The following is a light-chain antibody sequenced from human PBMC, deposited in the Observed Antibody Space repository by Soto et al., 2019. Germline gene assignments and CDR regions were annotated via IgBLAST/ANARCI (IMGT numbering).Light chain of an antibody. V-gene: IGLV2-14*01. CDR1: SSDVGDFNY. CDR3: SSFSSSTTRV. J-gene: IGLJ1*01. CDR2: DVG. Sequence: QSALTQPASVSGSHGQSITISCTGTSSDVGDFNYVSRYQQHPGKAPKLMIYDVGNRPSGVSIRFSGSKSGSTASLTISGLQAEDEADYYCSSFSSSTTRVFGTGTKLTVL.